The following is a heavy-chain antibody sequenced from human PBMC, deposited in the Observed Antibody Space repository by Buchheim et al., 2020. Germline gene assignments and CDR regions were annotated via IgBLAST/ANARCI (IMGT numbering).Heavy chain of an antibody. CDR2: ITTRSTTV. V-gene: IGHV3-48*01. J-gene: IGHJ4*02. D-gene: IGHD3-3*01. CDR1: GFAFSSYS. CDR3: ARESVFGVVNSFDS. Sequence: EVQLVESGGGLVQPGGSLRLSCAASGFAFSSYSMNWVRQAPGKGPEWISYITTRSTTVYYADSVKGRFTILSDHAKNSLYLQMNGLRAEDTAVYYCARESVFGVVNSFDSWGQGTL.